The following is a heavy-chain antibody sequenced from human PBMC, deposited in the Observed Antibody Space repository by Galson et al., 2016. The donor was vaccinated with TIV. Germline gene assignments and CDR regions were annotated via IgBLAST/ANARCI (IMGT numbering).Heavy chain of an antibody. D-gene: IGHD3-10*01. V-gene: IGHV1-69*13. CDR1: GDTFASYA. Sequence: SVKVSCKASGDTFASYAFSWVRQAPEQGLEVMGRIIPILGSSDYAQRFQGRVTITADASTSTVYMELRSLRSEDTAMYYCARVRFGELSGYYYYMDVWGKGTTVTVSS. CDR3: ARVRFGELSGYYYYMDV. CDR2: IIPILGSS. J-gene: IGHJ6*03.